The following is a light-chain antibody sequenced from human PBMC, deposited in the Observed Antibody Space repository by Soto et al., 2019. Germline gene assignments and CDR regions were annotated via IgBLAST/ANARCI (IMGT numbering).Light chain of an antibody. CDR2: GVS. CDR1: QSVSSTL. V-gene: IGKV3-20*01. J-gene: IGKJ1*01. Sequence: ELVLTQSPVALSLSSGERATLSCRASQSVSSTLLTWYQQKPGQAPRLLIYGVSSRATGIPDRFSGSGSGTAFTLTTSRVEPADFAVYFCQHYGDSSWTFGQGSRVEIK. CDR3: QHYGDSSWT.